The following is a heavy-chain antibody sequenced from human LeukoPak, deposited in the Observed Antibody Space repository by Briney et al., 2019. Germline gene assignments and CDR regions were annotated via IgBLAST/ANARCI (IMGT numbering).Heavy chain of an antibody. J-gene: IGHJ6*03. CDR2: ISYDGSNK. CDR1: GFTFSSYA. D-gene: IGHD3-10*01. CDR3: ANGYGSGIYYYYYYMDV. V-gene: IGHV3-30-3*01. Sequence: GGSLRLSCAASGFTFSSYAMHWVRQAPGKGLEWVAVISYDGSNKYYADSVKGRFTISRDNSKNTLYLQMNSLRAEDTALYYCANGYGSGIYYYYYYMDVWGEGTTVTVSS.